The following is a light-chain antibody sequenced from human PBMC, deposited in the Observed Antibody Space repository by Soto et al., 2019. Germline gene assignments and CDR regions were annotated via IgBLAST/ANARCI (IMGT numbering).Light chain of an antibody. Sequence: EVVLTQSPGTLSLSPGDGGSLSCRASNVISASSLAWYRQKPGQAPTLLIYGASRRATGIPDRFSASGSGTDFSLNISRMEPDDSVVYFCQLGGTSPQFTFGQGTKLEI. V-gene: IGKV3-20*01. J-gene: IGKJ2*01. CDR1: NVISASS. CDR2: GAS. CDR3: QLGGTSPQFT.